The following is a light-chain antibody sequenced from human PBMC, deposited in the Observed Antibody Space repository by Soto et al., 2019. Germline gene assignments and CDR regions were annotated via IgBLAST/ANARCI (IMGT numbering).Light chain of an antibody. J-gene: IGKJ5*01. CDR3: QQYNKWPAIT. CDR1: PSVTNY. Sequence: EIVLTQSPATLSLSPGERATLSCRASPSVTNYLAWYQQKPGQAPRLVIYGAFNRATDIPARFSGSGSGTEFTLTISSLQSEDFVVYYCQQYNKWPAITFGQGTRLEI. V-gene: IGKV3-15*01. CDR2: GAF.